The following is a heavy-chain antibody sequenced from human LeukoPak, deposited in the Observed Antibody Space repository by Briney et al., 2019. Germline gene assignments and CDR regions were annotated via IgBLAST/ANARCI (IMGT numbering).Heavy chain of an antibody. Sequence: PGGSLRLSCAASGFTFSNAWMSWVRQAPGKGLEWVSAIGGSGSSTYYADSVKGRFTISRDNSKNTLYLQMNSLRAEDTAVYYCAKGYDYYDTGGYYSRPDAFDIWGQGTLVTVSS. CDR2: IGGSGSST. CDR1: GFTFSNAW. CDR3: AKGYDYYDTGGYYSRPDAFDI. V-gene: IGHV3-23*01. D-gene: IGHD3-22*01. J-gene: IGHJ3*02.